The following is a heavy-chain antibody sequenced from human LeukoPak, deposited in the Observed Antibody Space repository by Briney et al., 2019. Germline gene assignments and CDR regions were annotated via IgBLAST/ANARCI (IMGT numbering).Heavy chain of an antibody. V-gene: IGHV4-34*01. CDR2: INHSGST. CDR1: GGSFSGYY. D-gene: IGHD6-19*01. CDR3: ARHIAVVGYFQH. J-gene: IGHJ1*01. Sequence: PSETLSLTCAVYGGSFSGYYWSWIRQPPGKGLEWIGEINHSGSTNYNPSLKSRVTISVDTSKNQFSLKLSSVTAADTAVYYCARHIAVVGYFQHWGRGTLVTVSS.